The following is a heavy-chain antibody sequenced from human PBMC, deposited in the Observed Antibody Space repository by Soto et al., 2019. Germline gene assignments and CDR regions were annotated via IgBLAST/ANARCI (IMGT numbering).Heavy chain of an antibody. Sequence: QVQLQQWGAGLLKPSETLSLTCAVYGGSFSGYYWSWIRQPPGKGLEWIGEINHSGSTNYNPSLKSRVTISVDTYKNPFYLKLSSVTAAATAVYYSARTKYDHGDYWYAFDIWGQGTMVTVSS. V-gene: IGHV4-34*01. CDR3: ARTKYDHGDYWYAFDI. CDR1: GGSFSGYY. J-gene: IGHJ3*02. CDR2: INHSGST. D-gene: IGHD4-17*01.